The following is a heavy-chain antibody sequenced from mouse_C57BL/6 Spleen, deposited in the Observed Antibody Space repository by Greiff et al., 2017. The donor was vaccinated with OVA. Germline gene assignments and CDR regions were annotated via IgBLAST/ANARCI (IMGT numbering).Heavy chain of an antibody. CDR2: IWWDDDK. CDR3: ARIVYYDYDYYAMDY. Sequence: QVTLKVSGPGILQPSQTLSLTCSFSGFSLSTFGMGVGWIRQPSGKGLEWLAHIWWDDDKYYNPALKSRLTISKDTTQNQVFLKIANVDTADTATYYCARIVYYDYDYYAMDYWGQGTSVTVSS. J-gene: IGHJ4*01. V-gene: IGHV8-8*01. CDR1: GFSLSTFGMG. D-gene: IGHD2-4*01.